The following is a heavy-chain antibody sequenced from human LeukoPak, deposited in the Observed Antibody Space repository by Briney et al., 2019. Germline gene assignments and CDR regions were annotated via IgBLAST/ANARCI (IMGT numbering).Heavy chain of an antibody. D-gene: IGHD3-22*01. Sequence: SETLSLTCTVSGGSISSYYWSWIRQPPGKGLEWIGYIYYSGSTNYNPSLKSRVTISVDTSKNQFSLKLSSVTVADTAVYYCARGAYYYDSSGYFFDYWGQGTLVTVSS. CDR3: ARGAYYYDSSGYFFDY. CDR2: IYYSGST. V-gene: IGHV4-59*01. J-gene: IGHJ4*02. CDR1: GGSISSYY.